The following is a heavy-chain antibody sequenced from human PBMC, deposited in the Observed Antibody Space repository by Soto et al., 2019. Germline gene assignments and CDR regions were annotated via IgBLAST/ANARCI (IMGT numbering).Heavy chain of an antibody. Sequence: GGSLRLSCAASGFTFSSYWMSWVRQAPGKGLEWVANIKQDGSEKYYVDSVKGRFTISRDNAKNSLHLQMNSLRAEDTAVYYCARDRITIFGVVIIPGMDVWGQGTPVTVYS. V-gene: IGHV3-7*01. J-gene: IGHJ6*02. CDR2: IKQDGSEK. CDR1: GFTFSSYW. CDR3: ARDRITIFGVVIIPGMDV. D-gene: IGHD3-3*01.